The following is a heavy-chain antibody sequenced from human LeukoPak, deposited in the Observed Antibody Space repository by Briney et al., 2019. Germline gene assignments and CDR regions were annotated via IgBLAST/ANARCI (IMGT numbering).Heavy chain of an antibody. V-gene: IGHV3-7*01. Sequence: GGSLRLSCAASGFTFSSYWMSWVRQAPGKGLERVANIKQDGSEKYYVDSVKGRFTISRDNAKNSLYLQMNSLRAEDTAVYYCARNDDSGWHDAFDIWGQGTMVTVSS. CDR3: ARNDDSGWHDAFDI. J-gene: IGHJ3*02. CDR2: IKQDGSEK. CDR1: GFTFSSYW. D-gene: IGHD6-19*01.